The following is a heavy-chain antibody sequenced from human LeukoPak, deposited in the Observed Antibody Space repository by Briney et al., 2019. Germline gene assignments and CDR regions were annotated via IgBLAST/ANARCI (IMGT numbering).Heavy chain of an antibody. CDR2: GSYGGST. J-gene: IGHJ4*02. CDR3: VRHGPFGSGTIGYFDY. CDR1: GASISSSSYY. V-gene: IGHV4-39*01. D-gene: IGHD3-10*01. Sequence: SETLSLTCTVSGASISSSSYYCGWIRRPPGTGLEWIGSGSYGGSTYHNPSLSSRVTISVDTSKSQFSLKLTSVTAADTAVYYCVRHGPFGSGTIGYFDYWGQGTLVTVSS.